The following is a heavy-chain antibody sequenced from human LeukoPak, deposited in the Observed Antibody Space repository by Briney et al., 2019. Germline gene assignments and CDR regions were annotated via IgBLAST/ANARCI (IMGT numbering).Heavy chain of an antibody. Sequence: GGSLRLSCAASGFTFSSYWMSWVRQAPGKGLEWVANIKQDGSEKYYVDSVKGRFTTSRDNAKNSLYLQMNSLRAEDTAVYYCARDEGRTGYYIFDYWGQGTLVTVSS. CDR3: ARDEGRTGYYIFDY. CDR1: GFTFSSYW. V-gene: IGHV3-7*01. D-gene: IGHD3/OR15-3a*01. J-gene: IGHJ4*02. CDR2: IKQDGSEK.